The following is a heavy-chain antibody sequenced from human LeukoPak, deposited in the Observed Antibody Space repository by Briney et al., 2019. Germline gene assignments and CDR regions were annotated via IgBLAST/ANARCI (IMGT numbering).Heavy chain of an antibody. D-gene: IGHD1-26*01. J-gene: IGHJ4*02. V-gene: IGHV3-33*01. CDR1: GFTFSNYG. CDR3: ARDSSGGHYYFDY. CDR2: IWYDGSNK. Sequence: PGGSLRLSCAASGFTFSNYGMHWVRQAPGKGLEWVAVIWYDGSNKYYADSVKGRFTISRDNSKNTLYLQMNSLGVDDTADYYCARDSSGGHYYFDYWGQGTLVTVSP.